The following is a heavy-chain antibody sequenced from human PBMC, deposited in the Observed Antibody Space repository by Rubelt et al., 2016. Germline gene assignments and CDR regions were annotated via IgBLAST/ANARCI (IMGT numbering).Heavy chain of an antibody. D-gene: IGHD6-19*01. Sequence: QVQLQQWGAGLLKPSETLSLTCAVYGGSFSGYYWSWIRQPPGKGLEWIGEIYHIGSTNYNPSLKSRVTISVDKSKNQFSLKLSSVTAADTAVYYCARDSGWFLDYWGQGTLVTVSS. CDR2: IYHIGST. CDR3: ARDSGWFLDY. V-gene: IGHV4-34*01. CDR1: GGSFSGYY. J-gene: IGHJ4*02.